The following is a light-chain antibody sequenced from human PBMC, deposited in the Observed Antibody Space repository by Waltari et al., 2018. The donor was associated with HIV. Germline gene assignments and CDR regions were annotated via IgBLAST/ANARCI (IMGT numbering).Light chain of an antibody. CDR3: HQYNDWWT. V-gene: IGKV3-15*01. CDR1: QRVSGN. Sequence: EIVMTQSPATLSASPGERATLSCRASQRVSGNVAWYQQKPGQAPRLLIDGAATRATGIPARFSGSGSETEFTLTISSLQSEDFAVYHWHQYNDWWTFGQGTKVEI. J-gene: IGKJ1*01. CDR2: GAA.